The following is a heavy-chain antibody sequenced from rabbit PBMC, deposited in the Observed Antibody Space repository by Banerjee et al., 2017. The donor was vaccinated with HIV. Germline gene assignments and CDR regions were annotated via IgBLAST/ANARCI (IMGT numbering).Heavy chain of an antibody. CDR2: IADGSSGGT. CDR3: ARDLDGVIGWNFGW. D-gene: IGHD4-1*01. Sequence: EQLLESGGGLVKPGASLTLTCTASGFTLTNYWIFWVRQVPGKGLEWIVCIADGSSGGTYYASWAKGRFTFSKTSSTTVTLQMTSLTAADTATYFCARDLDGVIGWNFGWWGQGTLVTVS. J-gene: IGHJ3*01. CDR1: GFTLTNYW. V-gene: IGHV1S45*01.